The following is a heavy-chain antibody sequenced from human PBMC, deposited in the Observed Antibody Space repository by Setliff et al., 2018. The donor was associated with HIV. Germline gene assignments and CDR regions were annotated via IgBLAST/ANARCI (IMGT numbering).Heavy chain of an antibody. CDR3: ARHSDWYGNDAFDI. D-gene: IGHD6-19*01. CDR1: GFIFSNYW. Sequence: PGGSLRLSCAASGFIFSNYWMHWVRQAPGKGLVWVSRINSDGSSISYADSVKGRFTISRDNAKNTLYLQMNSLRGEDTAVYYCARHSDWYGNDAFDIWGQGTRVPS. CDR2: INSDGSSI. V-gene: IGHV3-74*01. J-gene: IGHJ3*02.